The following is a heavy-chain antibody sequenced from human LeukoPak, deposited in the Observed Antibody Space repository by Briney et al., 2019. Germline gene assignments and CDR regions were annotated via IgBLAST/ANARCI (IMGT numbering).Heavy chain of an antibody. Sequence: PGGSLRLSCAASGFTFSSYAMSWVRQAPGKGLELVSAISGSGGSTYYADSGKGRFTISRDHSKNALYLQMNSLRAEDTAVYYCAKGTYYDFWSGYYEWGQGTLVTVSS. CDR1: GFTFSSYA. CDR3: AKGTYYDFWSGYYE. D-gene: IGHD3-3*01. CDR2: ISGSGGST. J-gene: IGHJ4*02. V-gene: IGHV3-23*01.